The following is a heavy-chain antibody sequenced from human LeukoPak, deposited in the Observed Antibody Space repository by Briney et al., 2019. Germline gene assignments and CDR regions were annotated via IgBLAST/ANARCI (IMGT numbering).Heavy chain of an antibody. V-gene: IGHV4-39*07. Sequence: SETLSLTCTVSGGSISSSSYYWGWIRQPPGKGLEWIGSIYYSGSTYYNPSLKSRVTISVDTSKNQFSLKLSSVTAADTAVYYCARNALWFGEMGWFDPWGQGTLVTVSS. CDR3: ARNALWFGEMGWFDP. CDR2: IYYSGST. D-gene: IGHD3-10*01. J-gene: IGHJ5*02. CDR1: GGSISSSSYY.